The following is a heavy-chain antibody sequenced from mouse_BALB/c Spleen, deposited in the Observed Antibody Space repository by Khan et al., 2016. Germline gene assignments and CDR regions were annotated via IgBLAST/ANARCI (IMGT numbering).Heavy chain of an antibody. Sequence: EVQLQESGPGLVKPSQSLSLTCSVTGYSITSGYYWNWIRQFPGNKLEWMGYITYDGSNNYNPSLKNRISITRDTSKNQFFLKLNSVTTEDTATXSCARGGYYGSSEDWYFDVWGAGTTVTVSS. CDR3: ARGGYYGSSEDWYFDV. V-gene: IGHV3-6*02. CDR1: GYSITSGYY. J-gene: IGHJ1*01. CDR2: ITYDGSN. D-gene: IGHD1-1*01.